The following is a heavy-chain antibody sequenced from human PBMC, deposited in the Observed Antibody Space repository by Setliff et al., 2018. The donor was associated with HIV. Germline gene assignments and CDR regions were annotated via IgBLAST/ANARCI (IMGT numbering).Heavy chain of an antibody. V-gene: IGHV4-59*12. CDR1: GVSISGYY. J-gene: IGHJ5*02. CDR3: ARDPLFMYYYDSNAKGGVS. Sequence: PSETLSLTCTVSGVSISGYYWSWIRLPAGKGLEWIGYIYYSGSTNYNPSLKSRVIISVDTSKNSLFLQMNNLRPEDTAVYYCARDPLFMYYYDSNAKGGVSWGQGTPVTVSS. CDR2: IYYSGST. D-gene: IGHD3-22*01.